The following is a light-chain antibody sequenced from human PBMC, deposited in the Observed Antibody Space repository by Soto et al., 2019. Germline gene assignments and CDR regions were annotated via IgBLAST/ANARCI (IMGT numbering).Light chain of an antibody. CDR2: VAS. V-gene: IGKV1-27*01. J-gene: IGKJ4*01. CDR1: QGISNY. Sequence: DIQMTQSPSSLSASVGDRVTITSRASQGISNYVAWYQQKPGKVPKLLIYVASTLQSGVPSRFSGSGSGTVFTLTISSLQPEDVGTYYCQKYNSAPLTFGGGTKVEIK. CDR3: QKYNSAPLT.